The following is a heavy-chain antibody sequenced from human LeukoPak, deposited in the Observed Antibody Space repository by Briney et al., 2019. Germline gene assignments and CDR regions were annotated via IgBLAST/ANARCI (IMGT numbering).Heavy chain of an antibody. CDR1: GFTFSSYA. Sequence: PGGSLRLSCAASGFTFSSYAMNWVRQAPGKGLEWVTLISGSGGSTYYADSVKGRFTISRDNSKNTLYLQMNSLRAEDTAVYYCAKEAGKGYSYGAFDYWGQGTLVTVSS. V-gene: IGHV3-23*01. CDR2: ISGSGGST. J-gene: IGHJ4*02. CDR3: AKEAGKGYSYGAFDY. D-gene: IGHD5-18*01.